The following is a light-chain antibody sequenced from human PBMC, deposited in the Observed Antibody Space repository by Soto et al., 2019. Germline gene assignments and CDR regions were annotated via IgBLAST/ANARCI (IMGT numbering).Light chain of an antibody. J-gene: IGLJ2*01. CDR2: SND. Sequence: QSALTQPPSASGSPVQSVTISCTGTKNDIGVYDFVSWYQQVPGTAPKLLIYSNDQRPSGVPDRFSGSKSGTSASLAISGLQSEDEADYYCAAWDDTLNGVLFGGGTKVTVL. CDR1: KNDIGVYDF. CDR3: AAWDDTLNGVL. V-gene: IGLV1-44*01.